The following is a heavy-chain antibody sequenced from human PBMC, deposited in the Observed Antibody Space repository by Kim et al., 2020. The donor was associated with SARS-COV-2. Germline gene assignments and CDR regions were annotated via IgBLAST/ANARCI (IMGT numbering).Heavy chain of an antibody. CDR1: GFSFGSHA. Sequence: GGSLRLSCVASGFSFGSHAMHWVRQAPGKGLECVAVIAYDERSLHYADSVKGRFTISRDNTKDTLYLQMHSLRAEDTAMYFCVRDGYCAGANCLGWLDPWGQGTLVTVSS. J-gene: IGHJ5*02. D-gene: IGHD2-21*01. V-gene: IGHV3-30*04. CDR2: IAYDERSL. CDR3: VRDGYCAGANCLGWLDP.